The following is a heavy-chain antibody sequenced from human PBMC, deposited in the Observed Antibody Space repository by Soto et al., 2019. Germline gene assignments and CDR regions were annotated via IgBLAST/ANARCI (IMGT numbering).Heavy chain of an antibody. J-gene: IGHJ6*02. CDR1: GGTFSSYA. CDR2: IIPIFGTA. V-gene: IGHV1-69*01. CDR3: AGPIFGVVLTPNYYYDGMDV. D-gene: IGHD3-3*01. Sequence: QVQLVQSGAEVKKPGSSVKVSCKASGGTFSSYAISWVRQAPGQGLEWMGGIIPIFGTANYAQKFQGRVTITADESTSTAYMGLSSLRSEDTAVYYCAGPIFGVVLTPNYYYDGMDVWGQGTTVTVSS.